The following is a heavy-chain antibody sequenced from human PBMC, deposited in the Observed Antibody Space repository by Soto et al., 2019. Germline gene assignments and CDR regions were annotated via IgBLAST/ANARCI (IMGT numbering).Heavy chain of an antibody. V-gene: IGHV1-58*01. Sequence: YFRASGFTFTRYTVVWVRQARGKRLEWIGWIGVGSGNTNYAQKFQERVTITRDMSTSTAYMELSSLRSEDTAVYYCASTTTHGAGTPKATYVMDVWGQGTTVTVSS. CDR1: GFTFTRYT. CDR2: IGVGSGNT. D-gene: IGHD6-19*01. CDR3: ASTTTHGAGTPKATYVMDV. J-gene: IGHJ6*02.